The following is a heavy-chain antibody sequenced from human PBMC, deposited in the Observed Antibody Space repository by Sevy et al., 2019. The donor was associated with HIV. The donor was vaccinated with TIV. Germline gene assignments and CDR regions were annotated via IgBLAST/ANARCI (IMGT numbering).Heavy chain of an antibody. V-gene: IGHV4-34*01. CDR3: VRRRRYYPLDY. CDR1: GESFTDYY. J-gene: IGHJ4*01. D-gene: IGHD3-10*01. CDR2: INHSGNT. Sequence: SESLSLTCAVYGESFTDYYWTCIRQPPGRGLQWIGEINHSGNTNYNPSLKSRVAISVDTSKNQFSLNLNSVTAADTAVYFCVRRRRYYPLDYWGQGTTVTVSS.